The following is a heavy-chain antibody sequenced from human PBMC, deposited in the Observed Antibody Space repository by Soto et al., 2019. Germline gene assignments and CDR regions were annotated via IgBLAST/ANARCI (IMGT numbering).Heavy chain of an antibody. D-gene: IGHD2-15*01. Sequence: GGSLRLSCAVSGFTFSSFWMSWVRQAPGKGLEWVATINKEGSENYYVDSVKGRFTISRDNAKNSLYLQMNSLRAEDTAVYYCWKGDAVALSYYYYFGMAVWGHGTAVTV. CDR2: INKEGSEN. CDR1: GFTFSSFW. CDR3: WKGDAVALSYYYYFGMAV. J-gene: IGHJ6*01. V-gene: IGHV3-7*03.